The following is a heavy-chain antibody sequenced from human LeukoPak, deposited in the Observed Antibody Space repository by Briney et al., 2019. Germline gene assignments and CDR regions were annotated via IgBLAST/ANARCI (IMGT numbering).Heavy chain of an antibody. CDR3: AGDQYAMDV. D-gene: IGHD2-21*02. CDR1: GGSFSGYY. V-gene: IGHV4-59*08. Sequence: PSETLSLTCAVYGGSFSGYYWNWIRQPPGKGLEWIGYIYYSGDTNYNPSLKSRVTISVDTSKNQFSLKLSSVTAADTAVYYCAGDQYAMDVWGQGTTVTVSS. CDR2: IYYSGDT. J-gene: IGHJ6*02.